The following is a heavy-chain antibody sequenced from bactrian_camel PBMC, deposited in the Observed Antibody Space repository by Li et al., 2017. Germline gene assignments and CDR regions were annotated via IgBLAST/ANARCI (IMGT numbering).Heavy chain of an antibody. J-gene: IGHJ4*01. CDR1: GFTFSTYT. Sequence: DVQLVESGGGLVQPGGSLRLSCAASGFTFSTYTMSWVRQAPGKGLEWVSAIDSGGSTTYYADSVEGRFIIQQDAAKNTVYLRMNVLKLEDTGVYHCALDPAITWCDYRGQGTQVTVS. V-gene: IGHV3S31*01. CDR2: IDSGGSTT. CDR3: ALDPAITWCDY. D-gene: IGHD1*01.